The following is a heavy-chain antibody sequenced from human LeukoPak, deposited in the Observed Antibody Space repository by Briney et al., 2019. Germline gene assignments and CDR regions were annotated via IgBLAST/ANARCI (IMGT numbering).Heavy chain of an antibody. CDR2: INHSGST. CDR1: GGSFSGYY. V-gene: IGHV4-34*01. CDR3: ASLSGYDPTFDY. Sequence: SETLSLTCAVYGGSFSGYYWSWIRQPPGKGLEWIGEINHSGSTNYNPSLKSRVTISVDTSKNQFSLKLSSVTAADTAVYYCASLSGYDPTFDYWGQGTLVTVSS. D-gene: IGHD5-12*01. J-gene: IGHJ4*02.